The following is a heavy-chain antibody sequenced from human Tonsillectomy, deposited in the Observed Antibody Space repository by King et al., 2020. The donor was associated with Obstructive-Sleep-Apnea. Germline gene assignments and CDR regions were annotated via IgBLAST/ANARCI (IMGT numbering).Heavy chain of an antibody. J-gene: IGHJ4*02. CDR2: IYHSGST. CDR3: ARVGPSQTDY. V-gene: IGHV4-38-2*02. D-gene: IGHD3-16*01. Sequence: QLQESGPGLVKPSETLSLTCTVSGYSISSDYYWGWIRQPPGKGLEWIATIYHSGSTYYNPSLKSRVTISVDTSKNQFSLRLRSVTAADTAVYYCARVGPSQTDYWGPGTLVTVSS. CDR1: GYSISSDYY.